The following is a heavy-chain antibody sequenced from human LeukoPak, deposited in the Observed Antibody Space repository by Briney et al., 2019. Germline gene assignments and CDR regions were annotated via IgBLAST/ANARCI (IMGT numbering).Heavy chain of an antibody. J-gene: IGHJ4*02. Sequence: GGSLRLSCAASGFSFSSFSMNWVRQAPGKGLEWVSYISGGSSFTYYVDSVKGRFTISRDNAKNSLYLQMNSLRAEDTAVYYCVRDGSCWGNFDYWGQGTLVSVSS. CDR3: VRDGSCWGNFDY. D-gene: IGHD7-27*01. V-gene: IGHV3-21*01. CDR2: ISGGSSFT. CDR1: GFSFSSFS.